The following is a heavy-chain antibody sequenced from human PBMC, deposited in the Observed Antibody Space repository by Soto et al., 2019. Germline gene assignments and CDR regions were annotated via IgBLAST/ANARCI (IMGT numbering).Heavy chain of an antibody. V-gene: IGHV3-23*01. CDR3: AKFRRRSYSYYYMDV. D-gene: IGHD6-25*01. CDR2: ISGSGRTT. J-gene: IGHJ6*03. CDR1: GFTFSTYA. Sequence: EVQLLESGGGLVQPGGSLRLSCATSGFTFSTYAMNWLRQAPGRGLECVSFISGSGRTTYYADSVKGRFTVSRDNSKNTLYLQMNSLRAEDTALYYCAKFRRRSYSYYYMDVWGKGATVTVSS.